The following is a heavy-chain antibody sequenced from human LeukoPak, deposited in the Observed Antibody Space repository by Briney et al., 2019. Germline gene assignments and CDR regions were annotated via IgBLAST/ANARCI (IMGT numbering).Heavy chain of an antibody. CDR1: GYTFTGYY. D-gene: IGHD2-15*01. CDR2: INPNSGGT. Sequence: ASVKVSCTASGYTFTGYYIHCVREAPGQGLEWMGWINPNSGGTNYAQKFQGRVTMTRDTSISTAYMELSRLRSDDTAVYYCARVGLGHRLGYCSGGSCYSGNYYYSYMDVWGQGTTVTVSS. CDR3: ARVGLGHRLGYCSGGSCYSGNYYYSYMDV. J-gene: IGHJ6*03. V-gene: IGHV1-2*02.